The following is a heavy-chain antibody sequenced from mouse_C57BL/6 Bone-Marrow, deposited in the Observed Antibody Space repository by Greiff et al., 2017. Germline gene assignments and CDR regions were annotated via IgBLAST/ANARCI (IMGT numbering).Heavy chain of an antibody. CDR3: ARDALYYYGSSTFAY. CDR1: GFTFSDFY. CDR2: SRNKANDYTT. J-gene: IGHJ3*01. Sequence: EVKLVESGGGLVQSGRSLRLSCATSGFTFSDFYMEWVRQAPGKGLEWIAASRNKANDYTTEYSASVMGRFIVSRDTSQSILYLQMNALRSEDTAIYYCARDALYYYGSSTFAYWGQGTLVTVSA. D-gene: IGHD1-1*01. V-gene: IGHV7-1*01.